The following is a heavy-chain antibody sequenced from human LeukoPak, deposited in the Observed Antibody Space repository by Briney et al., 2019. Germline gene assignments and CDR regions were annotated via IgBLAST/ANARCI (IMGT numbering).Heavy chain of an antibody. CDR2: INPNSGGT. CDR1: GYTFNDYY. CDR3: ARDRGRGGPISAFDI. J-gene: IGHJ3*02. V-gene: IGHV1-2*04. Sequence: ASVKVSCKTSGYTFNDYYIHWVRQAPGQGLEWMGWINPNSGGTNYAQKFQDWVTMTRDTSIGTAYMELRRLRSDDTAVYYCARDRGRGGPISAFDIWGQGTMVTVSS. D-gene: IGHD3-16*01.